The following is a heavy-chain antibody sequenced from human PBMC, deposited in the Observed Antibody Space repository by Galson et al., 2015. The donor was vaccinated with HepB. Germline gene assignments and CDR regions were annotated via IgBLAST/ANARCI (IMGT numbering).Heavy chain of an antibody. J-gene: IGHJ4*02. CDR2: ISSSGSTI. CDR3: ARGASGSYFIDY. Sequence: SLRLSCAASGFTFSSYEMNWVRQAPGKGLEWVSYISSSGSTIYYADSVKGRFTISRDNAKNSLYLQMNSLRAEDTAVYYCARGASGSYFIDYWGQGTLVTVSS. V-gene: IGHV3-48*03. CDR1: GFTFSSYE. D-gene: IGHD1-26*01.